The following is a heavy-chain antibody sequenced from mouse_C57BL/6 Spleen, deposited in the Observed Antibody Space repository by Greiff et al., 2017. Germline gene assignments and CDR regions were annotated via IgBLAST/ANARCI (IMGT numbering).Heavy chain of an antibody. V-gene: IGHV1-80*01. CDR3: ARTHYGSLYYFDY. CDR2: IYPGDGDT. Sequence: VQLQQSGAELVKPGASVKISCKASGYAFSSYWMNWVKQRPGKGLEWIGQIYPGDGDTNYNGKFKGKATLTADKSSSPAYMQLSSLTSEDSAVYFCARTHYGSLYYFDYWGQGTTLTVSS. D-gene: IGHD1-1*01. J-gene: IGHJ2*01. CDR1: GYAFSSYW.